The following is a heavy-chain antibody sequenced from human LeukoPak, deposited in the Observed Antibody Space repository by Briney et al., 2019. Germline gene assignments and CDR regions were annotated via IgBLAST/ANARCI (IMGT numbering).Heavy chain of an antibody. V-gene: IGHV1-8*01. D-gene: IGHD6-13*01. CDR2: MNPNSGNT. Sequence: ASVEVSRKASGYTFTSYDINWVRQATGQGLEWMGWMNPNSGNTGYAQKFQGRVTMTRNTSISTAYMELSSLRSEDTAVYYCARAQGRAAAGTAWFDPWGQGTLVTVSS. CDR1: GYTFTSYD. CDR3: ARAQGRAAAGTAWFDP. J-gene: IGHJ5*02.